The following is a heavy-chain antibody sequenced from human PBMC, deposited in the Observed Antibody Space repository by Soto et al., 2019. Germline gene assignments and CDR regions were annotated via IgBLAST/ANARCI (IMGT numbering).Heavy chain of an antibody. V-gene: IGHV1-18*01. CDR2: ISAYNGNT. J-gene: IGHJ4*02. Sequence: ASVKVSCKASGYSFTSYGFSWVRQAPGQGLEWMGWISAYNGNTNYAQKFQGRVTMTTDPFTSTAYMELRSLRSDDTAVYYCARAGDWNYSFGDYWGQGTLVTVSS. CDR3: ARAGDWNYSFGDY. CDR1: GYSFTSYG. D-gene: IGHD1-7*01.